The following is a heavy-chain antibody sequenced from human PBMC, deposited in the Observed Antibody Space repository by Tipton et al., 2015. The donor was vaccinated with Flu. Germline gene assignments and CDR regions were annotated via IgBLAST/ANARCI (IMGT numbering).Heavy chain of an antibody. J-gene: IGHJ4*02. CDR3: AKEDRYCSGGSCYSEDFDY. CDR2: ISWNSGSI. D-gene: IGHD2-15*01. Sequence: SLRLSCAASGFTFDDYAMHWVRQAPGKGLEWVSGISWNSGSIGYADSVKGRFTISRDNAKNSLYLQMNSLRAEDTALYYCAKEDRYCSGGSCYSEDFDYWGQGTLVTVSS. V-gene: IGHV3-9*01. CDR1: GFTFDDYA.